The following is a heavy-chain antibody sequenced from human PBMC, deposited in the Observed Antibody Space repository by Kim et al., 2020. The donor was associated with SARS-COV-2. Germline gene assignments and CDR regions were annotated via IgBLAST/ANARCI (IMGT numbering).Heavy chain of an antibody. V-gene: IGHV4-34*01. CDR2: INHSGST. D-gene: IGHD3-10*01. Sequence: SETLSLTCAVYGGSFSGYYWSWIRQPPGKGLEWIGEINHSGSTNYNPSLKSRVTISVDTSKNQFSLKLSSVTAADTAVYYCARGRIWFGELGEYSYYGM. CDR3: ARGRIWFGELGEYSYYGM. J-gene: IGHJ6*01. CDR1: GGSFSGYY.